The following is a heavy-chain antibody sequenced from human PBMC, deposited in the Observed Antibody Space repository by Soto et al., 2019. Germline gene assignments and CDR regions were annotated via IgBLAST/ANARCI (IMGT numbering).Heavy chain of an antibody. D-gene: IGHD4-4*01. Sequence: QVQLQESGPGLVKPSQTLSLTCTVSGGSISSGGYYWSWIRQHPGKGLEWIGYIYYSGSTSYNPSLKSRITMSADKSTNQFSLRLTSVTAADTAVYYCARQYDNSIPNWFDPWGQGTLVTVSS. CDR2: IYYSGST. CDR3: ARQYDNSIPNWFDP. J-gene: IGHJ5*02. V-gene: IGHV4-31*03. CDR1: GGSISSGGYY.